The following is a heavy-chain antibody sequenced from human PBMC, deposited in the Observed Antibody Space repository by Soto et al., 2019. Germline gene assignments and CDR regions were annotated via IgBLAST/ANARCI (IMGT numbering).Heavy chain of an antibody. D-gene: IGHD6-13*01. CDR2: IYYIGST. CDR3: ARLGDRVNYYYMDV. J-gene: IGHJ6*03. V-gene: IGHV4-39*01. Sequence: QLQLQELGPGLVKPAETLSVTCTVSGGPISSSNHYWGWIRQPPGKGLEWIGSIYYIGSTYYNPSVQSRVTISVDTSKNQFSLKVKSVTAADTAVYFCARLGDRVNYYYMDVWGKGTTVTVSS. CDR1: GGPISSSNHY.